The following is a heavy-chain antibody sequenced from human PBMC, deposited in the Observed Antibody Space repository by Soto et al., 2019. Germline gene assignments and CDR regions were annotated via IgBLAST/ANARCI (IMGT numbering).Heavy chain of an antibody. CDR1: GFTLSSYW. CDR2: INIDGNST. V-gene: IGHV3-74*01. CDR3: ARSRDGYNCVGDC. Sequence: EVQLVESGGGLVQPGGSLRLSCAASGFTLSSYWMHWVRQAPGKGLVWVSRINIDGNSTSYADSVKGRFTISRDNAKNTLYLQVNSLRAEDTAVYYCARSRDGYNCVGDCWGQGTLVTVSS. D-gene: IGHD5-12*01. J-gene: IGHJ4*02.